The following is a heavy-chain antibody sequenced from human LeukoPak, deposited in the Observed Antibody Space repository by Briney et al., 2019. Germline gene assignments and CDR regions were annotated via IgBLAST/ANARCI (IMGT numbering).Heavy chain of an antibody. CDR1: GGSFSGYY. CDR2: VNHSGST. Sequence: PSETLSLTCAVYGGSFSGYYWSWIRQPPGKGLEWIGEVNHSGSTNYTPSLKSRLTISVDTSKNQFSLKLSSVTAADTAVYYCASAPVLRYLGFDPWGQGTLVTVSS. J-gene: IGHJ5*02. CDR3: ASAPVLRYLGFDP. V-gene: IGHV4-34*01. D-gene: IGHD3-9*01.